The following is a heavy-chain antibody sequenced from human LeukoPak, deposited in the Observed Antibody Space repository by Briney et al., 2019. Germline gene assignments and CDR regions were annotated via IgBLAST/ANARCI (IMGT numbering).Heavy chain of an antibody. J-gene: IGHJ4*02. Sequence: GGSLRLSCAASGFTFSSYWMSWVRQAPRKGLEWVANIKQDGSEKYYVDSVKGRFTISRDNAKNSVYLQMNSLRADDTAVYYCARGGGYDSFDYWGQGTQVTVSS. CDR3: ARGGGYDSFDY. V-gene: IGHV3-7*03. CDR2: IKQDGSEK. D-gene: IGHD5-12*01. CDR1: GFTFSSYW.